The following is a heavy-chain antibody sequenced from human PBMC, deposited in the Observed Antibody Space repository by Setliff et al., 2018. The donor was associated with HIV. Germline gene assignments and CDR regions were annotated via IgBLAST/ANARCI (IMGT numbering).Heavy chain of an antibody. CDR1: GYTFTGYY. V-gene: IGHV1-24*01. D-gene: IGHD1-26*01. Sequence: ASVKVSCKASGYTFTGYYMHWVRQAPGKGLEWIGGFDPEDGKTAYAQKLQGRVTMTEDTSTDTAYMELSSLKSEDTAVYYCATTGVGVTRYYYYYMDVWGKGTTVTVSS. CDR2: FDPEDGKT. J-gene: IGHJ6*03. CDR3: ATTGVGVTRYYYYYMDV.